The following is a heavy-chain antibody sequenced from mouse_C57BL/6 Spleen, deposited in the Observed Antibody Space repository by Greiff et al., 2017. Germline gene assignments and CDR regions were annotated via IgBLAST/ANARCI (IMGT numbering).Heavy chain of an antibody. CDR2: ISSGSSTN. V-gene: IGHV5-17*01. D-gene: IGHD6-1*01. CDR1: GFTFTDYG. J-gene: IGHJ1*03. Sequence: EVKVVESGGGLVKPGGSLNLSCAASGFTFTDYGMHWVRQAPEKGLEWVAYISSGSSTNNYADTVKVKVTFTIDNAKNTLFLHMTSLRCEDTAMYSCARTSEWCFADWGTGTTVTVSS. CDR3: ARTSEWCFAD.